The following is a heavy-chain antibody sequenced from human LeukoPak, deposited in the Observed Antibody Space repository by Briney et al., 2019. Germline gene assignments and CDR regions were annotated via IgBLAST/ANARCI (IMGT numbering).Heavy chain of an antibody. CDR1: GYTFTGYY. CDR3: AREVGYCSGGSCYHLYFDY. D-gene: IGHD2-15*01. V-gene: IGHV1-46*01. Sequence: GASVKVSCKASGYTFTGYYMNWVRQAPGQGLEWMGIINPSGGSTSYAQKFQGRVTMTRDTSTSTVYMELSSLRSEDTAVYYCAREVGYCSGGSCYHLYFDYWGQGTLVTVSS. CDR2: INPSGGST. J-gene: IGHJ4*02.